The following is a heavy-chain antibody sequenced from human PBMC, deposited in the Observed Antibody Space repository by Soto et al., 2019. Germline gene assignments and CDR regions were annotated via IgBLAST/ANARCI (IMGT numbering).Heavy chain of an antibody. D-gene: IGHD1-26*01. CDR1: GFSFNTYE. V-gene: IGHV3-48*03. Sequence: EVQLVESGGGLVQPGGSLRLSCAASGFSFNTYEMNWVRQAPGKGLEWVSYISSSGSTIYYADSVKGRFTVARDNGKNSLYLQMNSLRAEDTAVYYCEYGESCDYWGQGTQVTVSS. CDR3: EYGESCDY. J-gene: IGHJ4*02. CDR2: ISSSGSTI.